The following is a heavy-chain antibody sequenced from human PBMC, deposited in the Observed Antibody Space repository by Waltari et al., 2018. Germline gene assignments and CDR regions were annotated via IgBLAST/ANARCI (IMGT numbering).Heavy chain of an antibody. J-gene: IGHJ4*02. Sequence: QVQLVQSGAEVKKPGASVKVSCQASGYTFTGSSMHWVRPAPGKGLEWMGWINPNSGGTNYAQKFQGWVTMTRDTSISTAYMELSRLRSEDTAVYYCARGGTIAVAEVPRYWGQGTLVTVSS. D-gene: IGHD6-19*01. CDR1: GYTFTGSS. CDR3: ARGGTIAVAEVPRY. V-gene: IGHV1-2*04. CDR2: INPNSGGT.